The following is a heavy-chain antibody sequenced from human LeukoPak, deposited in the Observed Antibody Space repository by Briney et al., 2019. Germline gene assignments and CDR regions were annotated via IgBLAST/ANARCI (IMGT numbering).Heavy chain of an antibody. Sequence: PSETLSLTCTVSGGSISSYYWSWIRQPPGKGLEWIGYIYYSGSTNYNPSLKSRVTISVDTSKNQFSLKLGSVTAADTAVYYCARHRRDMDVWGQGTTVTVSS. CDR1: GGSISSYY. CDR2: IYYSGST. CDR3: ARHRRDMDV. V-gene: IGHV4-59*08. J-gene: IGHJ6*02.